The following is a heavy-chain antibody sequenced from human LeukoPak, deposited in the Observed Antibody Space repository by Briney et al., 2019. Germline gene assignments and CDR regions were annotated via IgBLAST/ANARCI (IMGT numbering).Heavy chain of an antibody. D-gene: IGHD6-13*01. V-gene: IGHV3-30*18. CDR1: GFTFSSYG. CDR3: AKERAAAGTSFDY. Sequence: GRSLRLSCAASGFTFSSYGMHWVRQAPGKGLEWXAVISYDGSNKYYADSVKGRFTISRDNSKNTLYLQMNSLRAEDTAVYYCAKERAAAGTSFDYWGQGTLVTVSS. J-gene: IGHJ4*02. CDR2: ISYDGSNK.